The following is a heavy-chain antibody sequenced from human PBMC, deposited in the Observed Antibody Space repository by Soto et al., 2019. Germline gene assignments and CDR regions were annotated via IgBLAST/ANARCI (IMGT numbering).Heavy chain of an antibody. CDR3: ARSPRYCSGGSCYPYYFDS. Sequence: QVQLQESGPGLVKPSGTLSLTCAVSGGSISSSNWWSWVRQPPVKGLEWIGEIYHSGSTNDNPSLKSRVTITVHESKKQFSLKLRSVTAAATAVYYCARSPRYCSGGSCYPYYFDSWGQGTLVTVSS. J-gene: IGHJ4*02. CDR2: IYHSGST. D-gene: IGHD2-15*01. CDR1: GGSISSSNW. V-gene: IGHV4-4*02.